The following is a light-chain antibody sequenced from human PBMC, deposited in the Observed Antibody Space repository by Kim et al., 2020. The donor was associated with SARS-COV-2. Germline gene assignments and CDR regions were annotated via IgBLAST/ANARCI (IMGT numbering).Light chain of an antibody. J-gene: IGKJ2*01. V-gene: IGKV3-11*01. CDR2: DAS. CDR3: QQRSNWPPLYT. CDR1: QSVSSY. Sequence: SPGGRASLSCRASQSVSSYLAWYQQEPGQAPRLLIYDASNRATGIPARFSGSGSGTDFTLTNSSLEPEDFSVYYCQQRSNWPPLYTFGQGTKLEI.